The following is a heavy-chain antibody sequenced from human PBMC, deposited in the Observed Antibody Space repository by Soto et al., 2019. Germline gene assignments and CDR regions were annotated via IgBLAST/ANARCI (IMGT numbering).Heavy chain of an antibody. CDR3: AHRQRTVVVGAPFGV. D-gene: IGHD2-15*01. Sequence: QITLRESGPTLVQPTQTLTLTCTLSGVSLTTSGVGVGWIRQPPGKALEWLALIYWDDDKRFSPALKSRLAITRDTSKIQVVMTMTDMAPVDTAIYYCAHRQRTVVVGAPFGVWGQGSQLTSSS. CDR1: GVSLTTSGVG. J-gene: IGHJ4*02. CDR2: IYWDDDK. V-gene: IGHV2-5*02.